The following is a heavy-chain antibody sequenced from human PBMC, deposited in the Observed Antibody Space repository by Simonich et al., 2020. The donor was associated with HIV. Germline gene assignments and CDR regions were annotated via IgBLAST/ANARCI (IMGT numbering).Heavy chain of an antibody. Sequence: QVQLQESGPGLVKPSETLSLTCSVSRGSISRYYWSWIRQPPGKGLEWIGYIFDNGHTNYNPPLKSRVTISVDTSKNQFSLKLNSVTSVDTAVYYCARAPDYGANVYFDYWGQGTLVTVSS. CDR3: ARAPDYGANVYFDY. D-gene: IGHD4-17*01. J-gene: IGHJ4*02. CDR2: IFDNGHT. CDR1: RGSISRYY. V-gene: IGHV4-59*01.